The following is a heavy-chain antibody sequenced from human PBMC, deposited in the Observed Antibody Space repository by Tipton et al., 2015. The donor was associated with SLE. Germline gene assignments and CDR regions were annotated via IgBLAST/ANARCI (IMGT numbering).Heavy chain of an antibody. CDR1: GFTFRSYW. CDR2: INEDGSGT. J-gene: IGHJ4*02. D-gene: IGHD2-21*01. CDR3: GKVGPMGEFDC. Sequence: SLRLSCATSGFTFRSYWMHWVRQAPGKGLVWISRINEDGSGTSYAGSVQGRFTISRDTSKNTLYLQMKSLRGEDTARYYCGKVGPMGEFDCWGQGTLVTVSS. V-gene: IGHV3-74*01.